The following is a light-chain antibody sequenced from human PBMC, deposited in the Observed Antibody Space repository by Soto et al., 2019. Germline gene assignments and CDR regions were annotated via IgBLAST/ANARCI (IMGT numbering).Light chain of an antibody. Sequence: QSVLTQPASVSGSPGQSITISCTGTSSDVGGYNYVSWYQHHPGKAPKLLIYDVSNRPSGISNRFSGSKSDNTASLTISGLQPEDEADYYCSSYTTSNTRQLVFGTGTEVTV. V-gene: IGLV2-14*03. CDR1: SSDVGGYNY. J-gene: IGLJ1*01. CDR3: SSYTTSNTRQLV. CDR2: DVS.